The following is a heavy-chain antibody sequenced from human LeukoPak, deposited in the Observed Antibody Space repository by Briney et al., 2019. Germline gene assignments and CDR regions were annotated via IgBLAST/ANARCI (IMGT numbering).Heavy chain of an antibody. V-gene: IGHV1-69*04. J-gene: IGHJ5*02. CDR1: GGTFSSYA. D-gene: IGHD5-12*01. CDR2: IIPILGIA. CDR3: ARDREGGIVATTWFDP. Sequence: ASVKVSCKASGGTFSSYAISWVRQAPGQGLEWMGRIIPILGIANYAQKFQGRVTITADKSTSTAYMALSSLRSEDTAVYYCARDREGGIVATTWFDPWGQGTLVTVSS.